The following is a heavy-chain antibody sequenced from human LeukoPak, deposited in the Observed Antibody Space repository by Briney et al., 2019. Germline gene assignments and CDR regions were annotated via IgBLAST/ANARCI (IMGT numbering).Heavy chain of an antibody. CDR3: ARAGKHYYYYMDV. CDR1: GYTFTSYG. D-gene: IGHD4-23*01. Sequence: GASVKVSCKASGYTFTSYGISWVRQAPGQGLEWMGWISAYNGNTNYAQKFQGRVTITADKSTSTAYMELSSLRSEDTAVYYCARAGKHYYYYMDVWGKGTTVTVSS. CDR2: ISAYNGNT. V-gene: IGHV1-18*01. J-gene: IGHJ6*03.